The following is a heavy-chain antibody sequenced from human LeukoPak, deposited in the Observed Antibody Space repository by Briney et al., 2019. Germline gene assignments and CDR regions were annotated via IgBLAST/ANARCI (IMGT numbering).Heavy chain of an antibody. D-gene: IGHD5-18*01. Sequence: PGGSLRLSCGASGFTFSNDAMSWVRQAPGKGLEWVSTVTSSGGTTYYADSVKGRFTISRDNSENTLYQQMNSLRAADTAVYYCAKSRVRYSLDYFDYWGQGTPVTVSS. CDR3: AKSRVRYSLDYFDY. CDR2: VTSSGGTT. V-gene: IGHV3-23*01. CDR1: GFTFSNDA. J-gene: IGHJ4*02.